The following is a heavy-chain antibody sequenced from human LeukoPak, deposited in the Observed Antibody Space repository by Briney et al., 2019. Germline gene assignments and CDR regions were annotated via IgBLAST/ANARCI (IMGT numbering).Heavy chain of an antibody. D-gene: IGHD2-2*01. Sequence: PSETLSLTCTVSGGSISSGSFYWSCIRQPAGKGLEWIGRVSPSGSTNYNPSLKSRVTISVDTSKNQFSLKLSSVTAADTAVYYCARGIESSTSWIDPWGQGTLVTVSS. CDR1: GGSISSGSFY. CDR2: VSPSGST. J-gene: IGHJ5*02. CDR3: ARGIESSTSWIDP. V-gene: IGHV4-61*02.